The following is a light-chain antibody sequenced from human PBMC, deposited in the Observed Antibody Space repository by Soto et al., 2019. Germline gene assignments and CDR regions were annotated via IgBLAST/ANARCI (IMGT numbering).Light chain of an antibody. CDR1: HILLHSNVLSF. Sequence: GSTQKKISLPFTPGDPSSISFMSSHILLHSNVLSFLDWYLQKPGQSPQLLIYLASNRASGVPDRFSASGSGTDFTLKISRVEAEDVGVYYCTHSGHTLITFGQGTLLAI. V-gene: IGKV2-28*01. CDR2: LAS. CDR3: THSGHTLIT. J-gene: IGKJ5*01.